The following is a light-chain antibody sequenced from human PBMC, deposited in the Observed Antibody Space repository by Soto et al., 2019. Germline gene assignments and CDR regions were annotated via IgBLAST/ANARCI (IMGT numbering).Light chain of an antibody. CDR1: QSIGDS. CDR2: DVS. J-gene: IGKJ1*01. V-gene: IGKV1-5*01. CDR3: QQYNGYSRT. Sequence: DIQMTQSPPTLPASVGDRVTITCRASQSIGDSLAWYQQKPGKAPYLLISDVSSLERGVPSRFSGSGSGTEFTLTISSMQPDDFATFYCQQYNGYSRTFGQGTKVDIK.